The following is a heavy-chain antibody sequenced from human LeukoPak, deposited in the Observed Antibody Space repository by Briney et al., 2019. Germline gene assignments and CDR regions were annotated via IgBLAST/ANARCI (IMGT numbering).Heavy chain of an antibody. J-gene: IGHJ4*02. Sequence: GGSLRLSCAASGFTFSDYYMSWIRQAPGKGLEWISYISTSGSTIYYADSVKGRFTISRDNAKNSLYPQMNSLRAEDTAVYYCARDGDGYNYKLDYWGQGTLVTVSS. V-gene: IGHV3-11*01. CDR3: ARDGDGYNYKLDY. CDR2: ISTSGSTI. CDR1: GFTFSDYY. D-gene: IGHD5-24*01.